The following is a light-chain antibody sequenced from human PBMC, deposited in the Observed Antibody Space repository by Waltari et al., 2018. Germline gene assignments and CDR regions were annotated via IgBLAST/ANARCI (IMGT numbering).Light chain of an antibody. Sequence: DIVMTQSPLSLPVTPGEPASISCKSSRSLLHSSGYNYVDWYLQKPGQSPQLLISLGSNRASGVPDRFSGSGSGTDFTLKISRVEAGDVGVYYCMQALQSPLTFGGGTKVEIK. CDR1: RSLLHSSGYNY. V-gene: IGKV2-28*01. CDR3: MQALQSPLT. CDR2: LGS. J-gene: IGKJ4*01.